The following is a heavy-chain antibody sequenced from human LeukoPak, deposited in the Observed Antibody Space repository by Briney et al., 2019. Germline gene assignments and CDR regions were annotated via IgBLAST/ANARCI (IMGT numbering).Heavy chain of an antibody. CDR3: ARHPSGNTAMAPS. J-gene: IGHJ4*02. CDR1: GYSFTSYW. V-gene: IGHV5-51*01. CDR2: IYPGDSDT. Sequence: GESLKISCKGSGYSFTSYWIGWVRQMPRKGLEWLGIIYPGDSDTRYSPSFQGQVTISADKSISTAYLQWSSLKASDTAMYYCARHPSGNTAMAPSWGQGTLVTVSS. D-gene: IGHD5-18*01.